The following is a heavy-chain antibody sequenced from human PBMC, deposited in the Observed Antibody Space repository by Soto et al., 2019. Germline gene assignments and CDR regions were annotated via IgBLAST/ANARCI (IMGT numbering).Heavy chain of an antibody. D-gene: IGHD3-10*01. CDR1: GGAFSSYA. CDR3: AKTTMVRGVIXSTRFDP. V-gene: IGHV1-69*13. CDR2: IIPIFGTA. Sequence: SVKVSCKASGGAFSSYAISWVRQAPGQGLEWMGGIIPIFGTANYAQKFQGRVTITADESTSTAYMELSSLRSEDTAVYYCAKTTMVRGVIXSTRFDPWGQGTLVTVS. J-gene: IGHJ5*02.